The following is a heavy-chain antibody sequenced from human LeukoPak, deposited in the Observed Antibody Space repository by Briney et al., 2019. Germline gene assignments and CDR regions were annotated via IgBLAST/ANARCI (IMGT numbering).Heavy chain of an antibody. D-gene: IGHD6-13*01. V-gene: IGHV4-34*01. CDR2: INHSGST. CDR3: AGDHRYSGYSRSWPFNY. CDR1: GGSFSGYY. Sequence: SETLSLTCAVYGGSFSGYYWSWIRQPPGKGLEWIGEINHSGSTNYNPSLKSRVTISVDTSKNQFSLKLSSVTAADTAVYYFAGDHRYSGYSRSWPFNYWGQGTLVTVSS. J-gene: IGHJ4*02.